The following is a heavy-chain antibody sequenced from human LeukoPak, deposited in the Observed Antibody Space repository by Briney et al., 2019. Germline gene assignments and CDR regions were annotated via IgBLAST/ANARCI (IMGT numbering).Heavy chain of an antibody. CDR2: IYTTGKT. CDR1: SGSINSYY. CDR3: ARHGYTAGHYFLDF. Sequence: SETLSLTCTVSSGSINSYYWGWVRQPAGRGLEWIGRIYTTGKTDYNPSLKSRLTMSVDTSKRQFSLNLTSVAAADTAIYFCARHGYTAGHYFLDFWSQGTLVTVSS. V-gene: IGHV4-4*07. D-gene: IGHD3-16*01. J-gene: IGHJ4*02.